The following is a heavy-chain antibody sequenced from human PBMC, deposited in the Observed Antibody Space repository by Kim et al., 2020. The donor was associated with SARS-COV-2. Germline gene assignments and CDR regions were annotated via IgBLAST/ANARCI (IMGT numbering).Heavy chain of an antibody. J-gene: IGHJ4*02. Sequence: GGSLRLSCAASVFTLSNAWVSWVRQAPGQGLEWVGRIKSRADGATIEYAAPVKGRFTISRDDSKNTLYLQMNNLKTDDTAVYYCALGGGNYWGQGTLVT. D-gene: IGHD3-10*01. CDR3: ALGGGNY. CDR2: IKSRADGATI. V-gene: IGHV3-15*01. CDR1: VFTLSNAW.